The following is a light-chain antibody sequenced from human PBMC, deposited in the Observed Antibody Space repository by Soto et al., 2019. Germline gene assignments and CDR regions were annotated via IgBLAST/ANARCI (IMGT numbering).Light chain of an antibody. V-gene: IGLV2-14*01. CDR2: EVS. CDR3: SSLTTRFTYV. Sequence: QSVLTQPASVSGSPGQSVAISCSGTSSDVGAYNYVSWYQQHPGKAPKLLLSEVSNRPSGASDRFSGSKSGNTASLTISGLQAEDEADYYCSSLTTRFTYVFGTGTKVTVL. CDR1: SSDVGAYNY. J-gene: IGLJ1*01.